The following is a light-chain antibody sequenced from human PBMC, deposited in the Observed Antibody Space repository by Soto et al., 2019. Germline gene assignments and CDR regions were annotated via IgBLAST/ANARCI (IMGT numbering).Light chain of an antibody. CDR1: SSDIGRYNY. CDR3: SSYRTTSPCV. V-gene: IGLV2-14*01. Sequence: QSALTQPASVSGSPGQAITISCTGTSSDIGRYNYVSWYDHHPGKAPRLIIYEVSNRPSGVSIRFSGSKSGNTAFLTISGLQAEDEAHYYCSSYRTTSPCVFGTGTKVTVL. J-gene: IGLJ1*01. CDR2: EVS.